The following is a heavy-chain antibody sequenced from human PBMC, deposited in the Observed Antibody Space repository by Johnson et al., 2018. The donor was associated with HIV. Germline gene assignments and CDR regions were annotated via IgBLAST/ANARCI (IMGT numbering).Heavy chain of an antibody. CDR2: IKQDGNEK. V-gene: IGHV3-7*01. J-gene: IGHJ3*02. Sequence: VQLVESGGGVVQPGRSLRVSCVASGFTLSSYAMHWVRQAPGKGLEWVANIKQDGNEKYYVDSVKGRFTISRDNAKNSLYLQMNSLRAEDTAVYYCASRLWFGDAFDIWGQGTMVTVSS. CDR3: ASRLWFGDAFDI. D-gene: IGHD3-10*01. CDR1: GFTLSSYA.